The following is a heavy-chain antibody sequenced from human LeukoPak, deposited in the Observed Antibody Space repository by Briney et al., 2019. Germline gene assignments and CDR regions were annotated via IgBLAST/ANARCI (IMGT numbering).Heavy chain of an antibody. CDR2: LYHNGTT. J-gene: IGHJ2*01. D-gene: IGHD2-15*01. CDR1: GYSIAHGFF. CDR3: ARVEVPRDINDWYFDL. V-gene: IGHV4-38-2*02. Sequence: SETLSLTCTVSGYSIAHGFFWAWIRQPPGGGLEWIGSLYHNGTTYYNTSLKSRISTSVDTSKNQFSLKLRLVTAADTAVYYCARVEVPRDINDWYFDLWGRGTLVTVSS.